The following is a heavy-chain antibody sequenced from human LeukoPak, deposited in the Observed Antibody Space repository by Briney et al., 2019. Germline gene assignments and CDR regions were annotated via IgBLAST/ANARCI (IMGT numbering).Heavy chain of an antibody. CDR2: INSDGSST. CDR1: GFTFSSYA. Sequence: GGSLRLSCAASGFTFSSYAMHWVRQAPGKGLVWVSRINSDGSSTSYADSVKGRFTISRDNAKNTLYLQMNSLRAEDTAVYYCARGSTIFGVVIKNQNDYWGQGTLVTVSS. V-gene: IGHV3-74*01. D-gene: IGHD3-3*01. J-gene: IGHJ4*02. CDR3: ARGSTIFGVVIKNQNDY.